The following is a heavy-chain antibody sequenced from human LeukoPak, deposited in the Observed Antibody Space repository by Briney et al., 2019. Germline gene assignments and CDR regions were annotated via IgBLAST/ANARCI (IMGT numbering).Heavy chain of an antibody. V-gene: IGHV4-39*01. CDR3: AGSSGWYVYFQH. CDR1: GGSISSSYYY. CDR2: IYYSGST. J-gene: IGHJ1*01. D-gene: IGHD6-19*01. Sequence: SEALSLTCTVSGGSISSSYYYWGWIRQPPGKGLEWIGSIYYSGSTYYNPSLKSRVTISVDTSKNQFSLKLRSVTAADTAVYSCAGSSGWYVYFQHWGQGTLVTVSS.